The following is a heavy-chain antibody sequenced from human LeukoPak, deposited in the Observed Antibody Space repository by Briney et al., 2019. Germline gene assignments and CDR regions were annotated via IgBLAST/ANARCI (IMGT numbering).Heavy chain of an antibody. D-gene: IGHD4-17*01. J-gene: IGHJ5*02. CDR1: GFTFSSYA. CDR2: IYSGGST. V-gene: IGHV3-66*01. CDR3: ARDQEGYGDYFP. Sequence: GGSLRLSCAASGFTFSSYAMSWVRQAPGKGLEWVSVIYSGGSTYYADSVKGRFTISRDNSKNTLYLQMNSLRAEDTAVYYCARDQEGYGDYFPWGQGTLVTVSS.